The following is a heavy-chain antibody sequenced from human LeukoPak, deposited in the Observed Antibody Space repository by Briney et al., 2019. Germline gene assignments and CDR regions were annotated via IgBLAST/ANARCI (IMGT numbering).Heavy chain of an antibody. CDR3: ARDSSSSPFYYYYYYMDV. V-gene: IGHV4-39*07. CDR2: IYHSGST. D-gene: IGHD6-6*01. Sequence: SETLSLTCAVSGGSISSNSYYWGWIRQPPGKGLEWIGSIYHSGSTYYNPSLKSRVTISVDTSKNQFSLKLSSVTAADTAVYYCARDSSSSPFYYYYYYMDVWGKGTTVTVSS. CDR1: GGSISSNSYY. J-gene: IGHJ6*03.